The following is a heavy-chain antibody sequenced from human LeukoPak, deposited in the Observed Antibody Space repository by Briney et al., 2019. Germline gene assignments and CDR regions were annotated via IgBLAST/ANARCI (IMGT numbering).Heavy chain of an antibody. V-gene: IGHV1-8*02. CDR3: ARGQYSSQYGMDV. CDR1: GYTFISYG. CDR2: ISTYSGNT. Sequence: ASVKVSCKTSGYTFISYGLSWVRQAPGQGLEWMGWISTYSGNTNYAQKFQGRVTMTRNTSISTAYMELSSLRSEDTAVYYCARGQYSSQYGMDVWGQGTTVTVSS. D-gene: IGHD6-6*01. J-gene: IGHJ6*02.